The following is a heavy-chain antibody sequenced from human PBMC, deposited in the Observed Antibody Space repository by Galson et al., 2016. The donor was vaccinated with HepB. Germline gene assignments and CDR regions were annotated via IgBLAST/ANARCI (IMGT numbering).Heavy chain of an antibody. CDR1: GFTVSXXX. CDR2: XXSGXXX. D-gene: IGHD1-14*01. V-gene: IGHV3-53*01. CDR3: HNXRXNNY. Sequence: SLRLSCAVSGFTVSXXXMSXXXQAXXXGLXXVSXXXSGXXXKYAXSVTTRSTIXXXNSKNTLFLQMXXLRPEDTAXYYCHNXRXNNYWGXXTLVXVSS. J-gene: IGHJ4*01.